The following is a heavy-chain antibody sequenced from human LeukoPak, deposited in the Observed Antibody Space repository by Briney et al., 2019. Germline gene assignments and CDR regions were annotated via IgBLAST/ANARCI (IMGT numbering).Heavy chain of an antibody. CDR3: ARDLSYYDSSGYYYGDYYYGMDV. J-gene: IGHJ6*02. Sequence: PSETLSLTCTVSGGSISSGGYYWSWIRQHPGKGLEWIGYIYYSGSTYYNPSLKSRVTISVDTSKNQFSLKLSSVTAADTAVYYCARDLSYYDSSGYYYGDYYYGMDVWGQGTTVTVSS. CDR2: IYYSGST. D-gene: IGHD3-22*01. V-gene: IGHV4-31*03. CDR1: GGSISSGGYY.